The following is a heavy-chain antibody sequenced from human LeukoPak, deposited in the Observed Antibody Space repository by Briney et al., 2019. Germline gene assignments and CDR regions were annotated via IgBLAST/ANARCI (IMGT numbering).Heavy chain of an antibody. CDR1: GFTFSNYW. J-gene: IGHJ4*02. Sequence: PGGSLRLSCAASGFTFSNYWMTWVRQAPGKGLEGVANIKQDGSEKYYVDSVKGRFTISRDNAKNLLYLQMNSLRAEDTAVYYCARDVSDENGSSSRIHLDSWGQGTLVSVSS. CDR2: IKQDGSEK. V-gene: IGHV3-7*01. CDR3: ARDVSDENGSSSRIHLDS. D-gene: IGHD6-6*01.